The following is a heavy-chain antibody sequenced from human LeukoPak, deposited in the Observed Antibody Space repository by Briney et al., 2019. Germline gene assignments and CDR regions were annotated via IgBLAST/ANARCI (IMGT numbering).Heavy chain of an antibody. CDR3: AREFRAQTYDYDRRVRWAFDI. CDR1: GFTFSPYG. V-gene: IGHV3-30*03. Sequence: GRSLRLSCAVSGFTFSPYGMHWVRQAPGKGLEWVAVISYDGSIKHYADSVKGRFTISRDNSKNTLYLQMNSLRAEDTAVYYCAREFRAQTYDYDRRVRWAFDIWGQGTMVTVSS. CDR2: ISYDGSIK. D-gene: IGHD3-22*01. J-gene: IGHJ3*02.